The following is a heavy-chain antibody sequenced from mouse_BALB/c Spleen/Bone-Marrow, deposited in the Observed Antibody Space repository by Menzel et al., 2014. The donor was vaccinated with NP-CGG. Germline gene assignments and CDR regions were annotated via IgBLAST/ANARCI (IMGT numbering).Heavy chain of an antibody. CDR2: INPDSSTI. Sequence: VQLKQSGGGLVQPGGSLKLSCAASGFDFSRYWMSWVRQAPGKGLEWIGEINPDSSTINYTPSLKDKFIISRDNAKNTLYLQMSKVRSEDTALYYCARLGYYGYFDYWGQGTSLTVSS. CDR1: GFDFSRYW. J-gene: IGHJ2*02. CDR3: ARLGYYGYFDY. V-gene: IGHV4-1*02. D-gene: IGHD2-3*01.